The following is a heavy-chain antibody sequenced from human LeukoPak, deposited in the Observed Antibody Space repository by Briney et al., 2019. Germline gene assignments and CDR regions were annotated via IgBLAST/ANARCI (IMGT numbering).Heavy chain of an antibody. CDR1: GYSFTSYW. CDR3: VRDWEHCSSTSCYRGADL. V-gene: IGHV5-51*01. CDR2: IYPGDSDT. Sequence: GESLKISCKGSGYSFTSYWIAWVRQMPGKGLEWMGIIYPGDSDTRYSPSFQGQVTISADKSISTAFLQWSSLKASDTATYYCVRDWEHCSSTSCYRGADLWGQGTLVTVSP. J-gene: IGHJ5*02. D-gene: IGHD2-2*01.